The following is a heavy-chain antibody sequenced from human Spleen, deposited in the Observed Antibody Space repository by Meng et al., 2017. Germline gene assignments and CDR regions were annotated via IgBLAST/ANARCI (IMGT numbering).Heavy chain of an antibody. CDR2: INWSGEST. CDR1: GFRFDDHG. J-gene: IGHJ4*02. CDR3: ARWIQQQKHDY. D-gene: IGHD5-18*01. V-gene: IGHV3-20*04. Sequence: EVPLVGSGGGVGRPGGSLRLSCAASGFRFDDHGVSWVRQRPGEGLEWVSGINWSGESTSYADSVKGRFTISRDNAKNSLYLQMNSLRAEDTALYYCARWIQQQKHDYWGPGTLVTVSS.